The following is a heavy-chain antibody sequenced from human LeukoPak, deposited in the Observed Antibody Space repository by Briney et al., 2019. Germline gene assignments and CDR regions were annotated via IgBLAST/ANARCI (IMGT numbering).Heavy chain of an antibody. D-gene: IGHD4-17*01. J-gene: IGHJ4*02. CDR2: LYYSGST. CDR1: GGSISSSSYY. Sequence: SETLSLTCTVSGGSISSSSYYWGWIRQPPGKRLEWIGSLYYSGSTYYNPSLKSRVTISVDTSKNQFSLKLSSVTAADTAVYYCARVPTVTFFDYWGQGTLVTISS. CDR3: ARVPTVTFFDY. V-gene: IGHV4-39*01.